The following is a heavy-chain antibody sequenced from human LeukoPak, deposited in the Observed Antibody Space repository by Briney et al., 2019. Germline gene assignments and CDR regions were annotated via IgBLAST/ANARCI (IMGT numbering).Heavy chain of an antibody. Sequence: GGSLRLSCAASGFAFSSYEMNWVRQAPGKGLEWVSYISSSGSTIYYADSVKGRFTISRDNAKNSLYLQMISLRAEETAFYYCASSRTERGYSFGYGYWGQGTLVTVSS. V-gene: IGHV3-48*03. J-gene: IGHJ4*02. CDR2: ISSSGSTI. CDR1: GFAFSSYE. D-gene: IGHD5-18*01. CDR3: ASSRTERGYSFGYGY.